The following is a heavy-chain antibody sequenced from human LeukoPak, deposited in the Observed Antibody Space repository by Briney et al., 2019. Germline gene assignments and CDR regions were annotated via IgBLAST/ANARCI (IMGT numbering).Heavy chain of an antibody. CDR1: GGSFSGHY. CDR2: INDSGST. D-gene: IGHD6-13*01. CDR3: ARDIIAAAAPYYFDY. V-gene: IGHV4-34*01. Sequence: SETLSLTCEIYGGSFSGHYWSWIRQPPGKGLEWIGEINDSGSTNYNPSLKSRVTISVDTSKNQFSLKLSSVTAADTAVYYCARDIIAAAAPYYFDYWGQGTLVTVSS. J-gene: IGHJ4*02.